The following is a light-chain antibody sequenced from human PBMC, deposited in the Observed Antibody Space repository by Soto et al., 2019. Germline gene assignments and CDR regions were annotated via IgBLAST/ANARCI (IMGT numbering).Light chain of an antibody. J-gene: IGLJ1*01. CDR3: CSYAGTYTYV. CDR2: DVT. V-gene: IGLV2-11*01. Sequence: QSALTQPRSVSGPPGQSVTISCTGTSSDVGGYQYVSWYQQHPGKAPKLMIYDVTKRPSGVPDRFSGSKSGNTASLTISGLQADDEADYYCCSYAGTYTYVFGTGTKVTVL. CDR1: SSDVGGYQY.